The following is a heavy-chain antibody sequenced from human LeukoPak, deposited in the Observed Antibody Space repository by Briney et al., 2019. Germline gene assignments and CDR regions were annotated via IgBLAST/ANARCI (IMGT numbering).Heavy chain of an antibody. CDR1: GGSFSGYY. D-gene: IGHD5-24*01. CDR2: INHSGST. CDR3: ACSDGYNSPYDY. J-gene: IGHJ4*02. V-gene: IGHV4-34*01. Sequence: SETLSLTCAVYGGSFSGYYWSWIRQSPGKGLEWIGEINHSGSTNYNPSLKSRVTISVDTSKNQFSLKLSSVTAADTAVYYCACSDGYNSPYDYWGQGTLVTVSS.